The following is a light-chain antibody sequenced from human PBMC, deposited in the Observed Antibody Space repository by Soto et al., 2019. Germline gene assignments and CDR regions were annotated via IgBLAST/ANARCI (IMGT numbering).Light chain of an antibody. CDR2: AAS. J-gene: IGKJ1*01. V-gene: IGKV1-39*01. CDR1: QGISTY. CDR3: QQSYSTTWT. Sequence: DIQMTQSPSSLSASVGDRVTITCRASQGISTYLNWYQQKPGKAPKLLIYAASNLQSGVPSRFSGSGSETDFTLTISSLQPEDFATYSCQQSYSTTWTFGQGTKVEIK.